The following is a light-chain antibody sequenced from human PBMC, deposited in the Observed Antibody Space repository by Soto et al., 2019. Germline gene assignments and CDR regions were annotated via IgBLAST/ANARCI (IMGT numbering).Light chain of an antibody. V-gene: IGKV2-28*01. J-gene: IGKJ1*01. CDR1: QSLLHSNGYNY. Sequence: DIVMIQSPLSLPVTAGEPASVSCRSSQSLLHSNGYNYLDWYLQKPGQSPQLLIYWGSNRASGVPDRFSGSGSGTDFTLKISRVEAEDVGVYYCMQALQTPWTFGQGTKVDIK. CDR3: MQALQTPWT. CDR2: WGS.